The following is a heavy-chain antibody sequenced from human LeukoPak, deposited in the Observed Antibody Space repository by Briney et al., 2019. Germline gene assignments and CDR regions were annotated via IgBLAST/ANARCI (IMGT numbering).Heavy chain of an antibody. V-gene: IGHV3-33*08. D-gene: IGHD3-10*01. CDR2: IWYDGSNK. CDR3: ARVPSGRFGEFPLDY. Sequence: GGSLRLSCAVSGFTFSSYSLNWVRQAPGKGLEWVAVIWYDGSNKYYADSVKGRFTISRDNSKNTLYLQMNSLRAEDTAVYYCARVPSGRFGEFPLDYWGQGTLVTVSS. J-gene: IGHJ4*02. CDR1: GFTFSSYS.